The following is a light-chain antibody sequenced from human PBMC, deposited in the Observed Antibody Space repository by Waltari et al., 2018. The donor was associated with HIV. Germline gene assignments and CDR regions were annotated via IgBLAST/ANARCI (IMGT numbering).Light chain of an antibody. V-gene: IGLV2-11*01. CDR2: DRN. CDR1: STDVGGYNY. Sequence: QSALTQPRSVSGSPGQSVTISCTGTSTDVGGYNYVSWFLQHPGKAPKLMISDRNKRPSGVPDRFSGSKSGNAASLTISGLQVEDEANYYCCSSTGNYTWVFGGGTKLTVL. CDR3: CSSTGNYTWV. J-gene: IGLJ3*02.